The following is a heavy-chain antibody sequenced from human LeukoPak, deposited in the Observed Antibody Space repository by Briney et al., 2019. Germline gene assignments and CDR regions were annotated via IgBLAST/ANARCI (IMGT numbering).Heavy chain of an antibody. V-gene: IGHV4-4*07. CDR3: ARAPTRVGARSAGLIYFDY. J-gene: IGHJ4*02. CDR2: IYTSGST. D-gene: IGHD3-16*01. CDR1: GGSISSYY. Sequence: PSETLSLTCTVSGGSISSYYWSWIRRPAGKGLEWIGRIYTSGSTNYNPSLKSRVTMSVDTSKNQFSLKLSSVTAADTAVYYCARAPTRVGARSAGLIYFDYWGQGTLVTVSS.